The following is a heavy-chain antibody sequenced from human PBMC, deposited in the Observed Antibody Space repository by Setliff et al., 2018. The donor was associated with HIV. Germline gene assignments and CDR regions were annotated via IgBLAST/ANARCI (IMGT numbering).Heavy chain of an antibody. CDR2: IRQDGTDK. V-gene: IGHV3-7*01. J-gene: IGHJ4*02. CDR1: GFAFSSHQ. D-gene: IGHD1-26*01. CDR3: ARWGSGSYERVFDY. Sequence: GGSLRLSCAASGFAFSSHQMSWVRQAPGKGLEWVAKIRQDGTDKYYVDSVKGRFTISRDNANNLVYLQMNSLRVEDTAVYFCARWGSGSYERVFDYWGQGMLVTVSS.